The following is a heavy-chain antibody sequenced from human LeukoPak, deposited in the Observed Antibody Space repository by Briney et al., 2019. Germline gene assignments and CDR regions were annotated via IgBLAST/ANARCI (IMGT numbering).Heavy chain of an antibody. CDR1: GGSINSYY. Sequence: SETLSLTCTVSGGSINSYYWTWIRQPPGKGLEWIANVYNSGSTNYNPSLKSPVTISVDMFKNQFSLKLTSVTAAETAVYYCARLRSGMDVRGQGTTVTVFS. CDR3: ARLRSGMDV. V-gene: IGHV4-59*01. CDR2: VYNSGST. J-gene: IGHJ6*02.